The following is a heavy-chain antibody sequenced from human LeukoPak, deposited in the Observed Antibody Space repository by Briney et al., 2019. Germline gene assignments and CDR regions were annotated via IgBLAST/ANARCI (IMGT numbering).Heavy chain of an antibody. D-gene: IGHD3-9*01. Sequence: SETLSLTCTVSGGSVNTRTYYWAWIRQPPGKGLGWIASIHQSGSRRYTPSLESRVTISVDTSKNQFALKLSSVTAADTAIYYCASRRYDILTGQVYYFDYWGQGNLVTVSS. V-gene: IGHV4-39*01. CDR3: ASRRYDILTGQVYYFDY. CDR2: IHQSGSR. J-gene: IGHJ4*02. CDR1: GGSVNTRTYY.